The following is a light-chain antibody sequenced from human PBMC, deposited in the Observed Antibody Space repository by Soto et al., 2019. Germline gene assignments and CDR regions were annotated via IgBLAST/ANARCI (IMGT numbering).Light chain of an antibody. CDR3: QQSNXFXLT. CDR1: QGISW. CDR2: AAS. Sequence: DIHLTQSPSSVSASVVDRVTITCRASQGISWLAWYQQKQGKPPKLLIYAASSLQSGVPSRFSGSLYGTDFTLTISSLQXEDLATYXXQQSNXFXLTFXGGTKVDIK. V-gene: IGKV1-12*01. J-gene: IGKJ4*01.